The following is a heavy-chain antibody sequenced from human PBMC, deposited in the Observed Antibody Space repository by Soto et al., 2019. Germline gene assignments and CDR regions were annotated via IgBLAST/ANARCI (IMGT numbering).Heavy chain of an antibody. CDR3: ARLSKEYSSSWNYYYYMDV. D-gene: IGHD6-13*01. V-gene: IGHV1-46*01. CDR1: GYTFTSYY. J-gene: IGHJ6*03. CDR2: INPSGGST. Sequence: ASVKVSCKASGYTFTSYYMHWVRKAPGQGLEWMGIINPSGGSTSYAQKFQGRVTMTRDTSTSTVYMELSSLRSEDTAVYYCARLSKEYSSSWNYYYYMDVWGKGTTVTVSS.